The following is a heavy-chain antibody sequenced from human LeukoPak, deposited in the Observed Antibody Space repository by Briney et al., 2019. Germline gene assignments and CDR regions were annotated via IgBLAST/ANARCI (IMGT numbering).Heavy chain of an antibody. CDR3: AREEPPSSYYYYGMDV. D-gene: IGHD6-6*01. J-gene: IGHJ6*02. V-gene: IGHV1-46*01. CDR1: GYTFTSYY. Sequence: ASVKVSCKAPGYTFTSYYMHWVRQAPGQGLEWMGIINPSGGSTSYAQKFQGRVTMTRDTSTSTVYMELSSLRSEDTAVYYCAREEPPSSYYYYGMDVWGQGTTVTVSS. CDR2: INPSGGST.